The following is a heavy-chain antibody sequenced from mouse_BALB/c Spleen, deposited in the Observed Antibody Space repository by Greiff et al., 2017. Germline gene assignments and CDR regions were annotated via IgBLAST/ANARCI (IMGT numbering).Heavy chain of an antibody. CDR2: ISSGGSYT. Sequence: EVQLVESGGGLVKPGGSLKLSCAASGFTFSSYAMSWVRQSPEKRLEWVAEISSGGSYTYYPDTVTGRFTISRDNAKNTLYLEMSSLRSEDTAMYYCARDDYVYAMDYWGQGTSVTVSS. V-gene: IGHV5-9-4*01. CDR1: GFTFSSYA. J-gene: IGHJ4*01. CDR3: ARDDYVYAMDY. D-gene: IGHD2-4*01.